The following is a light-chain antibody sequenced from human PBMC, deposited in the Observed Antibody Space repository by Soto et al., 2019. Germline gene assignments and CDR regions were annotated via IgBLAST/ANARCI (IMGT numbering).Light chain of an antibody. CDR2: VVS. CDR3: CSYAGSNSLV. V-gene: IGLV2-8*01. Sequence: QSALTQPPSASGSPGQSVTISCTGTSSDVGGYNYVSWYQHHPGKAPKLMIYVVSKRPSGVPDRFSGSKSGNTASLTVSGLQAEDEADYYCCSYAGSNSLVFGGVTKLTVL. CDR1: SSDVGGYNY. J-gene: IGLJ2*01.